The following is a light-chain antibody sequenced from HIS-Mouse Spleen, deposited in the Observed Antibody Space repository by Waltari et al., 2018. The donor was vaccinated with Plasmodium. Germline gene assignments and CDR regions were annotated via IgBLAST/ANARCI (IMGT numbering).Light chain of an antibody. CDR2: KDS. CDR3: QSADSSATYVV. J-gene: IGLJ2*01. V-gene: IGLV3-25*03. Sequence: SYELTQPPSVSVSPGQTARITCSGDALPKQYAYWYQQKPGQAPVPVIYKDSERPSGIPEGFSGSSSGTTVTLTISGVQAEDEADYYGQSADSSATYVVFGGGTKLTVL. CDR1: ALPKQY.